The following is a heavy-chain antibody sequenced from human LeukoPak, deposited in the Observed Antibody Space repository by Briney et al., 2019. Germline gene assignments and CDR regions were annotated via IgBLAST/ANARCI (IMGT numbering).Heavy chain of an antibody. CDR2: IYPGDSDT. J-gene: IGHJ4*02. D-gene: IGHD6-13*01. Sequence: GEALKISCKGSGYGFTSYWIGWVRPMPGKGRGWMGIIYPGDSDTRYSPSFQGEVTISAEKSSNTAYLQWSSLKASDTAMYYCARHFGMYSSSWRYPDYWGQGTLVTVSS. V-gene: IGHV5-51*01. CDR3: ARHFGMYSSSWRYPDY. CDR1: GYGFTSYW.